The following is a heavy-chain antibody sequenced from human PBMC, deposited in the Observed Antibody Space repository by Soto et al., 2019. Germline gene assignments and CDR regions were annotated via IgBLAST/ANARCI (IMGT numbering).Heavy chain of an antibody. V-gene: IGHV3-7*01. CDR1: GFTFSSYW. J-gene: IGHJ4*02. CDR3: ARGYYGSGSNFDY. D-gene: IGHD3-10*01. Sequence: EVQLVESGGGLVQPGGSLRLSCAASGFTFSSYWMSWVRQAPGKGLEWVANINQDGSEEYYVDSVKGRFTISRDNAKNSLYLQMNSLRAEDTAVYYCARGYYGSGSNFDYWCQGTLVTVSS. CDR2: INQDGSEE.